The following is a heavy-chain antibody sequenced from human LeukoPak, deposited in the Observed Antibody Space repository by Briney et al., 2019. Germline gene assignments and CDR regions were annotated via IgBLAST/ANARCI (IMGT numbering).Heavy chain of an antibody. CDR1: GFTFSSYD. CDR3: ARAHPNYYYMDV. CDR2: IGTAGDT. Sequence: GGSLRLSYAASGFTFSSYDMHWVRQATGKGLEWVSAIGTAGDTYYPGSVKGRFTISRENAKNSLYLQMNSLRAGDTAVYYCARAHPNYYYMDVWGKGTTVTVSS. V-gene: IGHV3-13*01. J-gene: IGHJ6*03.